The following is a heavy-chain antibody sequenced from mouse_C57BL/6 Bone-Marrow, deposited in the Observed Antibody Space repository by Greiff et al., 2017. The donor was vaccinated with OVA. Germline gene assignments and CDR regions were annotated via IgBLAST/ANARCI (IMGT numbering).Heavy chain of an antibody. Sequence: QVQLKESGAELVKPGASVKISCKASGYAFSSYWMNWVKQRPGKGLEWIGQIYPGDGDTNYNGKFKGKATLTADKSSSTAYMQLSSLTSEDSAVYFCAREWDTTAWYFDVWGTGTTVTVSS. CDR2: IYPGDGDT. J-gene: IGHJ1*03. CDR3: AREWDTTAWYFDV. CDR1: GYAFSSYW. D-gene: IGHD1-2*01. V-gene: IGHV1-80*01.